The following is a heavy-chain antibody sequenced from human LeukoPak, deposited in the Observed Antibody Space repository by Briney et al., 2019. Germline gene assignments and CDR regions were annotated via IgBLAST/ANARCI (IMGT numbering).Heavy chain of an antibody. CDR2: IYHSGST. CDR1: GGSINSYF. J-gene: IGHJ4*02. CDR3: ARGGDCSSTSCYKFDY. Sequence: PSETLSLTCTVSGGSINSYFWSWIRQPPGKGLEWIGYIYHSGSTYYNPSLKSRVTISVDRSKNQFSLKLSSVTAADTAVYYCARGGDCSSTSCYKFDYWGQGTLVTVSS. D-gene: IGHD2-2*02. V-gene: IGHV4-59*12.